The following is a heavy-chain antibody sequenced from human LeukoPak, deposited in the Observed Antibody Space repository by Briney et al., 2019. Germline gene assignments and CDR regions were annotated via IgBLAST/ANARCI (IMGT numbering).Heavy chain of an antibody. D-gene: IGHD2-2*02. CDR3: PRVSRYCSSTSCYRGFDY. CDR2: INPNSGGT. Sequence: GASVKVSCKASGYTFTGYYMHWVRQAPGQGLEWMGWINPNSGGTNYAQKFQGRVTMTRDTSLSTAYMELSRLRSDDKAVYYCPRVSRYCSSTSCYRGFDYWGQGTLVTVSS. J-gene: IGHJ4*02. CDR1: GYTFTGYY. V-gene: IGHV1-2*02.